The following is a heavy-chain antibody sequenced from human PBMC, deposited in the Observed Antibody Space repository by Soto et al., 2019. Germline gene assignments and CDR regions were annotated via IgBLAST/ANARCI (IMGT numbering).Heavy chain of an antibody. J-gene: IGHJ4*02. CDR3: ARSGGSSYYFDY. Sequence: ASVKVSCKASGYTFTSYYMHWVRQAPGQGLEWMGIINPSGGSTSYAQKFQGRVTMTRDTSTSTAYMELRSLRSDVTAVYYCARSGGSSYYFDYWGQGTLVTVSS. CDR1: GYTFTSYY. V-gene: IGHV1-46*01. D-gene: IGHD2-15*01. CDR2: INPSGGST.